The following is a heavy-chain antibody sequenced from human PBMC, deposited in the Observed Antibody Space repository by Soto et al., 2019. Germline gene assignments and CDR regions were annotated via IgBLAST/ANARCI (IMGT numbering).Heavy chain of an antibody. J-gene: IGHJ4*02. D-gene: IGHD5-12*01. Sequence: GGSLRLACAASGFTFSSYAMSWVRQAPGKGLEWVSAISGSGGSTSYADSVKGRFTISRDNSKNTLYLQMNSLRAEDPAVYYCAKCLWYGYNYYFDSWGQGTLVTVSS. V-gene: IGHV3-23*01. CDR1: GFTFSSYA. CDR3: AKCLWYGYNYYFDS. CDR2: ISGSGGST.